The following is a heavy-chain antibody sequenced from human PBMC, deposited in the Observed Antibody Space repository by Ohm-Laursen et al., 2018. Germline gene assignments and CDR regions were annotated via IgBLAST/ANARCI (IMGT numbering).Heavy chain of an antibody. V-gene: IGHV3-7*03. D-gene: IGHD6-13*01. CDR3: AKDADKSSSFSGAFDI. Sequence: SLRLSCAASGFTFSSYWMTWVRQAPGKELEWVANIKEDGSQKNYVESVKGRFTISRDNAKNSLYLQMNSLRAEDTALYYCAKDADKSSSFSGAFDIWGQGTMVTVSS. CDR1: GFTFSSYW. J-gene: IGHJ3*02. CDR2: IKEDGSQK.